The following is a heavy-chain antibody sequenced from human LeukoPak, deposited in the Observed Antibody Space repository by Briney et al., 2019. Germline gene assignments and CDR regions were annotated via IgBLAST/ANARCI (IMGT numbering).Heavy chain of an antibody. J-gene: IGHJ5*02. V-gene: IGHV4-39*07. CDR3: ARGLITASKAWFDP. CDR2: IYSSGNT. CDR1: GGSISSTSYY. D-gene: IGHD1-20*01. Sequence: SETLSLTCTVSGGSISSTSYYWGWIRQPPGKGLEWIATIYSSGNTYYNPSLKSRVTISVDTSNNQFSLKLTSVTATETAVYYCARGLITASKAWFDPWGQGTLVTVSS.